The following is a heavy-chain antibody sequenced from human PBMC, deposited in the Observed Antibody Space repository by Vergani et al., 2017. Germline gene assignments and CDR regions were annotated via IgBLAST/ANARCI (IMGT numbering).Heavy chain of an antibody. Sequence: EVQLLESGGGLAQPGGSLRLSCAASGFTFSSYAMSWVRQAPGKGLEWVSAISGSGGSTYYADSVKGRFTISRDNSKNTLYLQMNSLRAEDTAVYYCAKDGYSSSWYRGFYFDYWGQGTLVTVSS. CDR1: GFTFSSYA. V-gene: IGHV3-23*01. J-gene: IGHJ4*02. D-gene: IGHD6-13*01. CDR3: AKDGYSSSWYRGFYFDY. CDR2: ISGSGGST.